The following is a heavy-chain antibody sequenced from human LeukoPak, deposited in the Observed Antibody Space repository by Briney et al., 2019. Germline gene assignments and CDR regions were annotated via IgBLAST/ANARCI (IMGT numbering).Heavy chain of an antibody. CDR3: TTDWYYYDSSGYYPIF. CDR1: GFPFSDVW. J-gene: IGHJ4*02. D-gene: IGHD3-22*01. Sequence: GGSLRLSCAASGFPFSDVWMSWVRQAPGKGLEWVGRIKSKTDGGTADYAAPVKGGFTFSRDDSKNTLYLQMNSLNTEDTAVYYCTTDWYYYDSSGYYPIFWGQGTLVTVSS. V-gene: IGHV3-15*01. CDR2: IKSKTDGGTA.